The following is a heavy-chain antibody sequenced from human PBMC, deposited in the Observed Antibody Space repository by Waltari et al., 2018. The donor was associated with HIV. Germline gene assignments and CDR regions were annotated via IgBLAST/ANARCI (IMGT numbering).Heavy chain of an antibody. D-gene: IGHD1-26*01. CDR3: ARDFSGGFDP. J-gene: IGHJ5*02. CDR2: IWYDGSNK. Sequence: QVQLVESGGGVVQPGRSLRLSCAASGFTFSSYGMHWVRQAPGKGLEWVAVIWYDGSNKYYADSGKGRFTISRDNSKNTLYLQMNSLRAEDTAVYYCARDFSGGFDPWGQGTLVTVSS. V-gene: IGHV3-33*01. CDR1: GFTFSSYG.